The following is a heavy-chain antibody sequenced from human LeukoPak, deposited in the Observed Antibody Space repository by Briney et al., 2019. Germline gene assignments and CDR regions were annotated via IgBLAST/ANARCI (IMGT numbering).Heavy chain of an antibody. V-gene: IGHV1-69*01. J-gene: IGHJ4*02. Sequence: SVKVSCKASGGTFSSYAISWVRQAPGQGLEWMGGIIPIFGTANYAQKFQGRVTITADESTSTAYTELSSLRSEDTAVYYCARGLYGSGSYYYWSQGTLVTVSS. D-gene: IGHD3-10*01. CDR3: ARGLYGSGSYYY. CDR1: GGTFSSYA. CDR2: IIPIFGTA.